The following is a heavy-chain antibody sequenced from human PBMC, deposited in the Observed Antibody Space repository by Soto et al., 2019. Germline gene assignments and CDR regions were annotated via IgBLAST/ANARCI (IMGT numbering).Heavy chain of an antibody. CDR1: GFTFSSYA. J-gene: IGHJ3*02. CDR2: ISGSGGST. CDR3: AKDLNFSHGHDYDYIWGSYRPLRFDAFDI. V-gene: IGHV3-23*01. D-gene: IGHD3-16*02. Sequence: GGSLRLSCAASGFTFSSYAMSWVRQAPGKGLEWVSAISGSGGSTYYADSVKGRFTISRDNSKNTLYLQMNSLRAEDTAVYYCAKDLNFSHGHDYDYIWGSYRPLRFDAFDIWGQGTMVTVSS.